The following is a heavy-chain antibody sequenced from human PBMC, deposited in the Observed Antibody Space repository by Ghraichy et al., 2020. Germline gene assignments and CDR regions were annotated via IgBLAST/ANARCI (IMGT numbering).Heavy chain of an antibody. CDR1: GFTFSSYW. Sequence: LSLTCAASGFTFSSYWMSWVRQAPGKGLEWVANIKQDGSEKYYVDSVKGRFTISRDNAKNSLYLQMNSLRAEDTAVYYCARDRDSSGWYYAFDIWGQGTMVTVSS. D-gene: IGHD6-19*01. J-gene: IGHJ3*02. CDR2: IKQDGSEK. V-gene: IGHV3-7*01. CDR3: ARDRDSSGWYYAFDI.